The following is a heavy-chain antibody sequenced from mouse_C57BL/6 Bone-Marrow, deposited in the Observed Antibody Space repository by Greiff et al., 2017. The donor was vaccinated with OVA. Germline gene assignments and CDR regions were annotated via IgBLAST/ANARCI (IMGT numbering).Heavy chain of an antibody. CDR3: TTQGSSSCGFAY. Sequence: VHVKQSGAELVRPGASVKLSCTASGFNIKDDYMHWVKQRPEQGLEWIGWIDPENGDTEYASKFQGKATITADTSSNTAYLQLSSLTSEDTAVYYCTTQGSSSCGFAYWGQGTLVTVSA. D-gene: IGHD1-1*01. CDR1: GFNIKDDY. J-gene: IGHJ3*01. CDR2: IDPENGDT. V-gene: IGHV14-4*01.